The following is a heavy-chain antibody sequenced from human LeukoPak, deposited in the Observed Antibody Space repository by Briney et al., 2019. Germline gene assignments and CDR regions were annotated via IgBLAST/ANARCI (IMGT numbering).Heavy chain of an antibody. V-gene: IGHV3-23*01. D-gene: IGHD5-18*01. CDR2: ISGSGGST. CDR1: GFTFSSYA. J-gene: IGHJ3*02. CDR3: AKEARGYSYVFGAFDI. Sequence: PGGSLRLSCAASGFTFSSYAMSWVRQAPGKGLEWVSAISGSGGSTYYADSVKGRFTISRDNSKNTLYLQMNSLRAEDTAVYYCAKEARGYSYVFGAFDIWGQGTMVTVSS.